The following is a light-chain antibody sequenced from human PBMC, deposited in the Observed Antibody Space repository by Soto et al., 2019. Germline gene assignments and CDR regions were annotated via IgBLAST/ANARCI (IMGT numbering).Light chain of an antibody. J-gene: IGLJ1*01. V-gene: IGLV2-14*01. CDR2: EVN. Sequence: QSVLTQPASVSGSPGQSITVSYTGTSSDIGTYNYVSWYQQHPGKAPKVIIYEVNNRPSGVSNRFSGSKSGNTASLTISGLQAEDEADYYCASFTTSSTRVFGTGTKVTVL. CDR1: SSDIGTYNY. CDR3: ASFTTSSTRV.